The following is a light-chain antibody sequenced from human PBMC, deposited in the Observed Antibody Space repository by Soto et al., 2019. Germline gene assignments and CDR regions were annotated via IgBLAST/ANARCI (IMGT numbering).Light chain of an antibody. J-gene: IGKJ4*01. CDR3: KQRSNWSLT. V-gene: IGKV3-11*01. Sequence: EIVLTQSPVTLSLSPGERATLSCRASQSVSSYLAWYQQKPGQAPRLLIYDASNRATGIQARFSGSGSGTDFTLTIRSLEPEDFAVYYCKQRSNWSLTFGGGTKVDIK. CDR2: DAS. CDR1: QSVSSY.